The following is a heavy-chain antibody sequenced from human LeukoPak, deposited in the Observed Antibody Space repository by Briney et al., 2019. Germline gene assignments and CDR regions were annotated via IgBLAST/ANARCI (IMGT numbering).Heavy chain of an antibody. D-gene: IGHD3-10*01. V-gene: IGHV4-4*07. J-gene: IGHJ6*03. CDR1: GGSISSYY. CDR2: IYTSGST. Sequence: PSETLSLTCTVSGGSISSYYWSWIRQPAGKGLEWIGRIYTSGSTNYNPSLKSRVTMSVDTSKNQFSLKLSSATAADTAVYYCARDLWFGEFSIYYYYMDVWGKGTTVTVSS. CDR3: ARDLWFGEFSIYYYYMDV.